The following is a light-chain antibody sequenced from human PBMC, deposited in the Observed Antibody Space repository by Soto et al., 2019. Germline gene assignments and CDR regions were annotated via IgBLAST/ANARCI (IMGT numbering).Light chain of an antibody. Sequence: DIQMTQSPSSLSASLGDRVTITCRASRTIDNYLNWYQQKPGRASELLVYATSSLQSGVPSRFTGGGSGTHFTLTISGLQPEDFATYFCQQSYNTPITFGQGTRLEIK. CDR1: RTIDNY. J-gene: IGKJ5*01. V-gene: IGKV1-39*01. CDR3: QQSYNTPIT. CDR2: ATS.